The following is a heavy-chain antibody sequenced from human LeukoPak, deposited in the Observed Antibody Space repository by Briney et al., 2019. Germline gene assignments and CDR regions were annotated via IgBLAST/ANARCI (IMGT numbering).Heavy chain of an antibody. CDR1: GGSISSGGYY. V-gene: IGHV4-31*03. D-gene: IGHD6-6*01. Sequence: SQTLSLTCTVSGGSISSGGYYWSWIRQHPGKGLEWIGYMYYSGSTYYKPSLKRRLTISVETSKNQFCLELSSVTAADTAVYCCARGSSSSAFDPWGQGTLVTVSS. CDR2: MYYSGST. J-gene: IGHJ5*02. CDR3: ARGSSSSAFDP.